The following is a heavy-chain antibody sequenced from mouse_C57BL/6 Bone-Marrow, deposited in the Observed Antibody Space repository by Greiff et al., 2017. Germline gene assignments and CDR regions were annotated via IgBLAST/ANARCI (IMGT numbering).Heavy chain of an antibody. CDR3: AREAGKAMDY. D-gene: IGHD4-1*01. CDR2: ISDGGSYT. V-gene: IGHV5-4*01. J-gene: IGHJ4*01. CDR1: GFTFSSYA. Sequence: EVQVVESGGGLVKPGGSLKLSCAASGFTFSSYAMSWARQTPEKRLEWVATISDGGSYTYYPDNVKGRFTISRDNAKNNLYLQMSHLKSEDTAMYYCAREAGKAMDYWGQGTSVTVSS.